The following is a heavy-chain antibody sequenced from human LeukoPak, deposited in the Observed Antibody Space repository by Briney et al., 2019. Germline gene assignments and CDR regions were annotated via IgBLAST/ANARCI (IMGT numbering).Heavy chain of an antibody. V-gene: IGHV3-21*01. CDR3: ARSGGAFDY. J-gene: IGHJ4*02. D-gene: IGHD4-23*01. CDR1: GITFSSYA. CDR2: ISSRSSYI. Sequence: GGSLRLSCAASGITFSSYAMSWVRQAPGKGPEDVSYISSRSSYIYYADSVKGRFTISRDDAKNSLYLQMNSLRAEDTAVHYCARSGGAFDYWGQGTLVTVSS.